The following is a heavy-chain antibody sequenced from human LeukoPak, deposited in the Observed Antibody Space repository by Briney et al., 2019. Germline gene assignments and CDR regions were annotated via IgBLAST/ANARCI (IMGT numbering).Heavy chain of an antibody. J-gene: IGHJ4*02. V-gene: IGHV3-66*01. CDR1: GFTFSDYY. CDR3: ARAAYSYYFDY. Sequence: GGSLRLSCAASGFTFSDYYMSWIRQAPGKGLEWVSVIYSGGSAYYADSVKGRFTISRDNSKNTLYLQMNSLRAEDTAVYYCARAAYSYYFDYWGQGTLVTVSS. CDR2: IYSGGSA. D-gene: IGHD1-26*01.